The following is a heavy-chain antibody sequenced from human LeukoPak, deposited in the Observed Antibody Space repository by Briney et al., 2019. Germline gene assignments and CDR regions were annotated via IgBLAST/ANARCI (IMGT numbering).Heavy chain of an antibody. CDR2: ISGSGGST. V-gene: IGHV3-23*01. CDR1: GFTFSSYA. D-gene: IGHD6-13*01. Sequence: GGSLRLSCAASGFTFSSYAMSWVRQAPGKGLEWVSAISGSGGSTYYADSVKGRFTISRDNAKNSLYLQMNSLRAEDTAVYYCATLAAAGLGEPDYWGQGTLVTVSS. J-gene: IGHJ4*02. CDR3: ATLAAAGLGEPDY.